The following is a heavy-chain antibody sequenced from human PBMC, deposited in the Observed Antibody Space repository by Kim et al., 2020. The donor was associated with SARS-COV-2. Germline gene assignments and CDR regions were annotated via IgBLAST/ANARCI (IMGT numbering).Heavy chain of an antibody. V-gene: IGHV4-39*01. CDR3: ARRLTLDAFDV. J-gene: IGHJ3*01. Sequence: SETLSLTCSVSGDSISRSSYYWGWIRQPPGKGLEWIGTINIGGSNDYSPSLMSRVTFSVDTSKNQLSLTLFSVSAADTAIYYCARRLTLDAFDVWGHGT. CDR1: GDSISRSSYY. D-gene: IGHD2-21*02. CDR2: INIGGSN.